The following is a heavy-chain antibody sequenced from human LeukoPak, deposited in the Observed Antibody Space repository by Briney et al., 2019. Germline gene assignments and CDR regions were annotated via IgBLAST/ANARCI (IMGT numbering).Heavy chain of an antibody. D-gene: IGHD6-13*01. J-gene: IGHJ4*02. V-gene: IGHV3-7*01. CDR3: SRVGPGGAGAFDY. CDR2: VKQDGSEK. CDR1: GFIFTTDW. Sequence: PGGSLRLSSAASGFIFTTDWMSWVRQAPGKGLEWAANVKQDGSEKDYVDSVKGRFTISRDNAKNLLYLQMNSLRTEDTAVYYCSRVGPGGAGAFDYWGQGTLVTVPS.